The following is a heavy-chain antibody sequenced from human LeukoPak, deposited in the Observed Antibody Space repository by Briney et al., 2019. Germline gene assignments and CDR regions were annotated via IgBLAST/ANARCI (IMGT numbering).Heavy chain of an antibody. D-gene: IGHD6-19*01. CDR1: DDNPTIRG. J-gene: IGHJ4*02. CDR2: IIPTFGTA. Sequence: SVKVSCKISDDNPTIRGFSWVRQAPGQGLEWMGGIIPTFGTANYAQKFQGRVTITADESTSTAYMELSSLRSEDTAVYYCAIAVAGSQYYFDYWGQGTLVTVSS. V-gene: IGHV1-69*13. CDR3: AIAVAGSQYYFDY.